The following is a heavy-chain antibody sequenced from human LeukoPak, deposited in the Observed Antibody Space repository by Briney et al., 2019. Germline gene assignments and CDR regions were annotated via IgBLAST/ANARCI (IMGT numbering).Heavy chain of an antibody. V-gene: IGHV3-23*01. CDR2: ISGPCDTR. CDR1: GFTFSTYA. Sequence: PGGSLRLSCASSGFTFSTYAIIWVRQARGKALEWVSAISGPCDTRFYANAVKGRFTISRDNSKNTLYLQMNSLRAEDTAVYFCAKTDYSTGPYDFWGQGTLVTVSS. D-gene: IGHD4-11*01. CDR3: AKTDYSTGPYDF. J-gene: IGHJ4*02.